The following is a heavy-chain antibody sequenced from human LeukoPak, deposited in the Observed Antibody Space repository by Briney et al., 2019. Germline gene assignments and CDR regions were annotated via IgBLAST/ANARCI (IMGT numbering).Heavy chain of an antibody. V-gene: IGHV3-21*01. Sequence: GGSLRLSCAASGFTFSSYEMNWVRQAPGKGLEWVSSISSSSSYIYYADSVKGRFTISRDNAKNSLYLQMNSLRAEDTAVYYCARGEGIAAAPYFDYWGQGTLVTVSS. CDR3: ARGEGIAAAPYFDY. J-gene: IGHJ4*02. CDR2: ISSSSSYI. CDR1: GFTFSSYE. D-gene: IGHD6-13*01.